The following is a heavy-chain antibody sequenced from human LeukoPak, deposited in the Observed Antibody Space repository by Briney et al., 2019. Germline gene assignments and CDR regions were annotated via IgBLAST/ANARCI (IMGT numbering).Heavy chain of an antibody. Sequence: SETLSLTCNVSGASIRISNYFWGWIRQPPGKGLEWIGNIHYSGTTYYNPSLKSRVTISVDTSKNHFSLKLSSVTAADTAVYYCARERAYCGGDCAAPDYWGQGTLVTVSS. CDR3: ARERAYCGGDCAAPDY. CDR2: IHYSGTT. J-gene: IGHJ4*02. D-gene: IGHD2-21*02. CDR1: GASIRISNYF. V-gene: IGHV4-39*07.